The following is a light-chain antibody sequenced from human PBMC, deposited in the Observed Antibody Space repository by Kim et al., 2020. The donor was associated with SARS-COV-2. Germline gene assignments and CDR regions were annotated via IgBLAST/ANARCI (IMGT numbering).Light chain of an antibody. Sequence: VSPGQTASITRSGDKWGDKHCGWYQQKPGQSPVLVNYQNSKRPPGIAEGFSGSNTGNTATLNMSGNQAMDEADYYCQAWDSSSGVEFGGETQLTVL. CDR1: KWGDKH. CDR3: QAWDSSSGVE. J-gene: IGLJ2*01. CDR2: QNS. V-gene: IGLV3-1*01.